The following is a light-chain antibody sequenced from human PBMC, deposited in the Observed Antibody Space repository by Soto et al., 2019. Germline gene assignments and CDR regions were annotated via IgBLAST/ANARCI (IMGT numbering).Light chain of an antibody. J-gene: IGLJ2*01. Sequence: QSALTQPASVSGSPGQSITISCTGTSSDVGSYNLVSWYQQHPGTAPKVIIFEGNKRPSGVSNRFSGSKSGNTASLTISGLQDEDEADDYCCSYASSSTFVFGGGTKLTVL. CDR2: EGN. CDR3: CSYASSSTFV. CDR1: SSDVGSYNL. V-gene: IGLV2-23*03.